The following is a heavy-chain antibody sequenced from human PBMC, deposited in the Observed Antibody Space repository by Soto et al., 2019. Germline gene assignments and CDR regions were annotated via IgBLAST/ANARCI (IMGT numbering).Heavy chain of an antibody. CDR3: ARSQTTVTSYDY. Sequence: SETLSLTCTVSGASINTSSYYWGWIRQPPGKGLEWIGSIYYSGGTYYNPSLKSRVTISVDTSKNQFSLKLSSVTAADTAVYYCARSQTTVTSYDYWGQGTLVTVSS. CDR1: GASINTSSYY. J-gene: IGHJ4*02. D-gene: IGHD4-17*01. CDR2: IYYSGGT. V-gene: IGHV4-39*07.